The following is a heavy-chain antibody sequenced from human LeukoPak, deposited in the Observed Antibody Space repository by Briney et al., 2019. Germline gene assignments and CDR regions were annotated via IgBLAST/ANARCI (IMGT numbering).Heavy chain of an antibody. Sequence: ASVNVSCTASGYTFTSYYMHWVRQAPGQGLEWMGIINPSGGSTSYAQKFQGRVTMTRDTSTSTVYMELSSLRSEDTAVYYCASSTTVTTDPLGYWGQGTLVTVSS. V-gene: IGHV1-46*01. CDR3: ASSTTVTTDPLGY. CDR2: INPSGGST. D-gene: IGHD4-17*01. CDR1: GYTFTSYY. J-gene: IGHJ4*02.